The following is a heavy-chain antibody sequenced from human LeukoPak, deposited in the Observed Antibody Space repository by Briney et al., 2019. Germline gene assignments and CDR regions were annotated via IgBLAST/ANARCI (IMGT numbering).Heavy chain of an antibody. CDR1: GGSISSSDYY. CDR3: ARDWSLYSSGWYGSWFDP. V-gene: IGHV4-39*07. D-gene: IGHD6-19*01. Sequence: SETLSLTCTVFGGSISSSDYYWGWIRQPPGRGREWIGTMDYSGSTYYNPSLKSRVTISVDTSKNQFSLKLSSVTAADTAVYYCARDWSLYSSGWYGSWFDPWGQGTLVTVSS. CDR2: MDYSGST. J-gene: IGHJ5*02.